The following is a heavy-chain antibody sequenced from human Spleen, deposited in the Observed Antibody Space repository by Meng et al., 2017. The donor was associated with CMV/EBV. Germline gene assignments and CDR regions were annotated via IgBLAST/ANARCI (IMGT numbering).Heavy chain of an antibody. V-gene: IGHV3-23*01. J-gene: IGHJ4*02. CDR3: ATPLGYGGYDGSQDS. CDR2: ISGGGGRT. Sequence: GGSLRLSCAASGFTFSNYAMSWVRQAPGKGLEWVAAISGGGGRTYYADSVKGRVTISRHKSKNTLYLQMNSLRVEDTAVYYCATPLGYGGYDGSQDSWGQGALVTVSS. D-gene: IGHD5-12*01. CDR1: GFTFSNYA.